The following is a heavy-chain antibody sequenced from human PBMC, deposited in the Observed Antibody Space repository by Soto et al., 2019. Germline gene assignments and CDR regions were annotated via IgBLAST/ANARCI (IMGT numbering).Heavy chain of an antibody. CDR1: GFTFTSSA. J-gene: IGHJ6*02. D-gene: IGHD6-19*01. CDR2: IVVGSGNT. Sequence: ASVKVSCKASGFTFTSSAVQWVRQARGQRLEWIGWIVVGSGNTNYAQKFQERVTITKDMSTSIAYMELSSLRSEDTAVYYCAADKGHSSGWYFYYYGMDVWGQGTTVTVSS. V-gene: IGHV1-58*01. CDR3: AADKGHSSGWYFYYYGMDV.